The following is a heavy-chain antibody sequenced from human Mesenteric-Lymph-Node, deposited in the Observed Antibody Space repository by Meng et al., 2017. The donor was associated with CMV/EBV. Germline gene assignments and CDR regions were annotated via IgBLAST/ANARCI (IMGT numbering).Heavy chain of an antibody. D-gene: IGHD3-3*01. V-gene: IGHV1-8*01. CDR2: MNPNSGNT. Sequence: ASVKVSCKASGYTFTSYDINWVRPATGQGLEWMGWMNPNSGNTGYAQKFQGRVTMTRNTSISTAYMELSSLRSEDTAVYYCARGSFLDFWSGYYVRGEDYYYGMDVWGQGTTVTVSS. CDR1: GYTFTSYD. CDR3: ARGSFLDFWSGYYVRGEDYYYGMDV. J-gene: IGHJ6*02.